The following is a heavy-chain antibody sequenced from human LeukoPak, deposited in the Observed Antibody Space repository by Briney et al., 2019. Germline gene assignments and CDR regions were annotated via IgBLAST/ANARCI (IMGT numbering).Heavy chain of an antibody. J-gene: IGHJ3*02. CDR1: GGSISSYY. Sequence: SETLSLTCTVSGGSISSYYWSWIRQPPGKGLEWIGYIYTSGSTNYDPSLKSRVTISVDTSKNQFSLKLSSVTAADTAVYYCAKVDPPIIAGARGDAFEIWGQGTLVTVSS. D-gene: IGHD1-26*01. CDR3: AKVDPPIIAGARGDAFEI. CDR2: IYTSGST. V-gene: IGHV4-4*09.